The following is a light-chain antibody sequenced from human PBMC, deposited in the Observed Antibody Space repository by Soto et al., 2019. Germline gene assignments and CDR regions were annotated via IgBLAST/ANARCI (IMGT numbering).Light chain of an antibody. CDR1: QSVGGD. J-gene: IGKJ4*01. CDR3: QQYENWPQLT. CDR2: GAS. V-gene: IGKV3-15*01. Sequence: ERFMTQSPATLSVSPGERATLSCRASQSVGGDLAWYQQKPGQAPRLLIYGASSRAPGIPDRFSGSGSGTEFTLTISSLQSEDSAVYYCQQYENWPQLTFGGGTKV.